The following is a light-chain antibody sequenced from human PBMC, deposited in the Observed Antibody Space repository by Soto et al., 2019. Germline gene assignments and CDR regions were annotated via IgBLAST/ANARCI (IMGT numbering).Light chain of an antibody. CDR2: GAS. Sequence: EILMTQSPATLSVSPGEIVTLSCSASQSVSSNLAWYQQKVGQGPRLLIYGASTRATGIPARFSGSGYGTEFTLTISSLHYEDFAVYYFQHYNNCPPWTFGQGTKVEI. CDR1: QSVSSN. J-gene: IGKJ1*01. CDR3: QHYNNCPPWT. V-gene: IGKV3-15*01.